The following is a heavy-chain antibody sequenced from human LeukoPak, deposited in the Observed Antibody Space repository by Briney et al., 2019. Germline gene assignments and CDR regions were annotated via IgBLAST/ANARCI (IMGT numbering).Heavy chain of an antibody. CDR2: MNPNSGNT. Sequence: ASVKVSCKASGGTFSSYAISWVRQATGQGLEWMGWMNPNSGNTGYAQRFQGRVTMTRNTSISTAYMELSSLRSEDTAVYYCARGTRYFDLWGRGTLVTVSS. J-gene: IGHJ2*01. V-gene: IGHV1-8*02. CDR1: GGTFSSYA. CDR3: ARGTRYFDL. D-gene: IGHD1-26*01.